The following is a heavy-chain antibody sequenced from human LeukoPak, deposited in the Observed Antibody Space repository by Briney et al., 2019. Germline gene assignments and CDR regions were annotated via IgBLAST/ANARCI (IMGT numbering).Heavy chain of an antibody. D-gene: IGHD1-26*01. CDR2: ISNSSSYI. CDR1: GFTFSSYS. V-gene: IGHV3-21*01. J-gene: IGHJ4*02. CDR3: ARVNILAGALDY. Sequence: GGSLRLCCAASGFTFSSYSMNWVRQAPGKGLEWVSSISNSSSYIYYADSVKGRFTISRDNAKNSLYVQKNSLRAEDTAVYYCARVNILAGALDYWGQGTLVTVSS.